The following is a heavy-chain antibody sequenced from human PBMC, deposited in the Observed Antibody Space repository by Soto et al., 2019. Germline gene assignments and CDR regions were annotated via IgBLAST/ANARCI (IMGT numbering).Heavy chain of an antibody. V-gene: IGHV3-7*01. Sequence: GGSLRLSCAASGFTFSSYWMSWVRQAPGKGLEWVANINEDGSEKYYVDSVKGRFTISRDNAKNSLYMQMNSLRAEDTAVYYCARMDQKQVPFDYWGQGTLVTVSS. D-gene: IGHD6-13*01. CDR1: GFTFSSYW. CDR3: ARMDQKQVPFDY. J-gene: IGHJ4*02. CDR2: INEDGSEK.